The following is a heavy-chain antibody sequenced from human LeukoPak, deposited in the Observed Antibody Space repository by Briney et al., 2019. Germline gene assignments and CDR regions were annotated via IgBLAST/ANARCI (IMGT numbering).Heavy chain of an antibody. CDR1: GGSFSGNY. CDR2: INRGGDT. V-gene: IGHV4-34*01. D-gene: IGHD3-10*01. Sequence: SETLSLTCAVYGGSFSGNYWSWIRQPPGKGLEWIGEINRGGDTNYNPSLKSRVTISVDTSKNQFSLKLSSVTAADTAVYFCARGYGSGSYYRVWGQGILVTVSS. J-gene: IGHJ4*02. CDR3: ARGYGSGSYYRV.